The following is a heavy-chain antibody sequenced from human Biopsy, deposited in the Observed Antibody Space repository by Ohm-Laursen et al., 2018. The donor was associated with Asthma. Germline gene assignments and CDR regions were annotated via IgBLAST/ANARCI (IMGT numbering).Heavy chain of an antibody. CDR3: ARTNTLIQAANYFSYAMDV. J-gene: IGHJ6*02. CDR1: DASINSGGYS. V-gene: IGHV4-30-2*01. Sequence: SETLSLTCPVSDASINSGGYSWDWIPQTPGEGPGLIASLFYSGTTYHNPSLKSRVTISADRSQRQFSLKVNSVTAADTAVYYCARTNTLIQAANYFSYAMDVWGQGTTVTVSS. D-gene: IGHD3-9*01. CDR2: LFYSGTT.